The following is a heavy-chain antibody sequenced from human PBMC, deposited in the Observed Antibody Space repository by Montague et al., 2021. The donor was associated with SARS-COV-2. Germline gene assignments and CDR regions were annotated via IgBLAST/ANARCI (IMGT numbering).Heavy chain of an antibody. V-gene: IGHV4-39*01. J-gene: IGHJ4*02. CDR3: TRHVHMTWPEPSPGFDY. CDR2: VHYSGRP. Sequence: SETLSLTCTVSGDSISSTSYNWGWIRQPPGKGLEWLGSVHYSGRPYYNPSLKSPVTIYVDTSKNHLSLKLSSVTAADTAVYYCTRHVHMTWPEPSPGFDYWGQGSLVTVSS. D-gene: IGHD1-1*01. CDR1: GDSISSTSYN.